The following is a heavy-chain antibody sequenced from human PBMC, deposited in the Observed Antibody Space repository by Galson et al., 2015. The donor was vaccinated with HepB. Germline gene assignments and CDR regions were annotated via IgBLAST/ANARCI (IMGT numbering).Heavy chain of an antibody. D-gene: IGHD1-1*01. CDR3: ARGGTSSNWTGNFDY. V-gene: IGHV4-4*02. CDR1: GGSISSSNW. J-gene: IGHJ4*02. CDR2: IYRSGST. Sequence: LSLTCAVSGGSISSSNWWSWVRQPPGKGLEWIGEIYRSGSTNYNPSLKSRVTISVDKSRNQFSLNLSSVTAADTAVYYCARGGTSSNWTGNFDYWGRGTLVTVSS.